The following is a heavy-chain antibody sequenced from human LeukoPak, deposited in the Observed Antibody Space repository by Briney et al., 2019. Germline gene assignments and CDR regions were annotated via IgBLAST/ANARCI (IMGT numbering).Heavy chain of an antibody. Sequence: GGSLRLSCAASGFTFSSYSINWVRQAPGRGLEWVSSISSSSSVIFYSDSVKGRFTISRDNAKNSLYLQMNSLRAEDTAVYYCARGGSGATRDDTFDIWGQGTMVTVSS. CDR3: ARGGSGATRDDTFDI. CDR2: ISSSSSVI. V-gene: IGHV3-21*01. D-gene: IGHD3-16*01. CDR1: GFTFSSYS. J-gene: IGHJ3*02.